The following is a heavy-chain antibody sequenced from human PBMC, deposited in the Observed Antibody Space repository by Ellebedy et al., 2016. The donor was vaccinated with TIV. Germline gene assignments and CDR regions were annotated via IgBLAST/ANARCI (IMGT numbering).Heavy chain of an antibody. Sequence: SETLSLXCTVSGGSIGSSPYCWAWIRQPPGKGLEWIGSIYYTGSAFYNPSLKSRVIISVDTSKNQFSLNLSSVTAADTAVYYCARDLDRSPYYGMDVWGQGTTVTVPS. CDR3: ARDLDRSPYYGMDV. CDR2: IYYTGSA. V-gene: IGHV4-39*07. D-gene: IGHD3/OR15-3a*01. CDR1: GGSIGSSPYC. J-gene: IGHJ6*02.